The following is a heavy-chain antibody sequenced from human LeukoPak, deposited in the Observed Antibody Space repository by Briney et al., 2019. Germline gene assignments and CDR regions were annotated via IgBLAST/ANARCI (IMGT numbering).Heavy chain of an antibody. CDR1: GFTFSNYN. V-gene: IGHV3-48*04. D-gene: IGHD3-10*02. CDR3: AELGITMIGGV. J-gene: IGHJ6*04. Sequence: GGSLRLSRVASGFTFSNYNMNWVRQAPGKGLEWVSYISSSGSTIYYADSVKGRFTISRDNAKNSLYLQMNSLRAEDTAVYYCAELGITMIGGVWGKGTTVTISS. CDR2: ISSSGSTI.